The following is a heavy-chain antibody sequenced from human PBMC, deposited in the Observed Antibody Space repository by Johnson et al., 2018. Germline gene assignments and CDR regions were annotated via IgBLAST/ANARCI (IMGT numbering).Heavy chain of an antibody. D-gene: IGHD3-16*01. J-gene: IGHJ3*02. Sequence: VQLQESGPGLVKXSETLSLTCTVSGGSISSYYWSWIRQPPGKGLEWIGYIYYSGSTNYNPSLKSRVTISVDTSKNQFSLKLSPVTAADTAVYYCAVRNPLGDGGAFDIWGQGTMVTVSS. V-gene: IGHV4-59*01. CDR2: IYYSGST. CDR3: AVRNPLGDGGAFDI. CDR1: GGSISSYY.